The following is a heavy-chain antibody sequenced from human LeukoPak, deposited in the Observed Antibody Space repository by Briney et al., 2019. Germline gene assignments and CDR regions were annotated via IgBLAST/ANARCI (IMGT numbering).Heavy chain of an antibody. Sequence: GGSLRLSCAASGFTFDDYTMHWVRQAPGKGLEWVSLISWDGGSTYYADSVKGRFTISRDNSKNTLYLQMNSLRAEDTAVYYCAKDESFWFGELLVDYWGQGTLVTVSS. V-gene: IGHV3-43*01. CDR3: AKDESFWFGELLVDY. CDR1: GFTFDDYT. D-gene: IGHD3-10*01. CDR2: ISWDGGST. J-gene: IGHJ4*02.